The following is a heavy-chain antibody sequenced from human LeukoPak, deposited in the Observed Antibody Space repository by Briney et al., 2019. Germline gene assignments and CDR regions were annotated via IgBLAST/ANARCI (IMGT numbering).Heavy chain of an antibody. D-gene: IGHD3-3*01. Sequence: GESLKISCKGSGYSFTSYWIGWVRQMPGKGLEWMGIIYPGDSDTRYSPSFQGQVTISADKSISTAYLQWSSLKASDTAMYYCARQTEASYYDFWSGYHRSYYFDYWGQGTLVTVSS. J-gene: IGHJ4*02. V-gene: IGHV5-51*01. CDR1: GYSFTSYW. CDR3: ARQTEASYYDFWSGYHRSYYFDY. CDR2: IYPGDSDT.